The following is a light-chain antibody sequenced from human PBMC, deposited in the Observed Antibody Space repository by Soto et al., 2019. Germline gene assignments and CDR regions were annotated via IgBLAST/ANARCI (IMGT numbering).Light chain of an antibody. V-gene: IGLV2-11*01. Sequence: QSALTQPRSVSGSPGQSVTISCTGTSSDVGGHNYVTWYQLHPGKAPKLMIYDVDKRPSGVPDRFSGSKSGNTASLTISGLQADDETDYYCCSYAGSYTLVFGGGTQLTVL. CDR3: CSYAGSYTLV. CDR1: SSDVGGHNY. J-gene: IGLJ3*02. CDR2: DVD.